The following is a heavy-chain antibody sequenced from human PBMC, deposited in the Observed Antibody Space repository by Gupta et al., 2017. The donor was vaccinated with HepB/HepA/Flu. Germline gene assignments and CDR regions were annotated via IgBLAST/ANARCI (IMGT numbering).Heavy chain of an antibody. CDR3: ARANYGGNSEVHYYGMDV. CDR2: ISSSSIYI. J-gene: IGHJ6*02. V-gene: IGHV3-21*01. CDR1: GFTFSSYS. D-gene: IGHD4-23*01. Sequence: EVQLVESGGGLVKPGGSLRLSCAASGFTFSSYSMNWVRQAPGKGLEWVSSISSSSIYIYYADSVKGRFTISRDNAKNSLYLQMNSLRAEDTAVYYCARANYGGNSEVHYYGMDVWGQGTTVTVSS.